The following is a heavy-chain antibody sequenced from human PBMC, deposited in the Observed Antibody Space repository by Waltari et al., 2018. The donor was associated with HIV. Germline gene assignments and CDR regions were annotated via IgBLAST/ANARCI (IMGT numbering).Heavy chain of an antibody. V-gene: IGHV5-51*03. D-gene: IGHD3-22*01. CDR2: IYPGDADT. CDR1: GYSFTSYW. J-gene: IGHJ3*02. Sequence: EVQLVQSGAEVKKPGESLKISCKGSGYSFTSYWIGWVRQMPGKGLEWMGIIYPGDADTRYSPSFQGQVTISADKSISTAYLQWSSLKASDTAMYYCARPEGDYYDSEQAGAVDIWGQGTMVTVSS. CDR3: ARPEGDYYDSEQAGAVDI.